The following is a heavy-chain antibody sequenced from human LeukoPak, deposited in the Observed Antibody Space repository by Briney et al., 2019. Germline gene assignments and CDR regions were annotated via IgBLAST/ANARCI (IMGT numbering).Heavy chain of an antibody. J-gene: IGHJ5*02. CDR2: IYYSGST. D-gene: IGHD4-17*01. CDR1: GGSFSGYY. V-gene: IGHV4-59*08. CDR3: ARHTYGDAGYNWFDP. Sequence: PSETLSLTCAVYGGSFSGYYLSWIRQPPGKGLEWVGYIYYSGSTNYNPSLKSRVTISVDTSKNQFSLKLSSVTAADTAVYYCARHTYGDAGYNWFDPWGQGTLVTVSS.